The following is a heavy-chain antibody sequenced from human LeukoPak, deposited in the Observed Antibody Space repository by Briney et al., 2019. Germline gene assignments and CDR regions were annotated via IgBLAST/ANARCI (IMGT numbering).Heavy chain of an antibody. Sequence: PSETLSLTCIVSGASISSSSYYWGWIRQPPGKGLEWIGNIYYNGDTYYNTSLRSRVTISVDTSKNRFSLNLNSVTAADTAVYFCARLRGYTDGRPGYWGQGTLVTVSS. V-gene: IGHV4-39*01. CDR2: IYYNGDT. J-gene: IGHJ4*02. CDR3: ARLRGYTDGRPGY. D-gene: IGHD5-18*01. CDR1: GASISSSSYY.